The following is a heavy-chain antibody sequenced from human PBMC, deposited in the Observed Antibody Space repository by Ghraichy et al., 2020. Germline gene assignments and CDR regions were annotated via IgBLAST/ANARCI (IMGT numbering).Heavy chain of an antibody. Sequence: GGSRLSCAASGFTFSSYAMSWVRQAPGKGLEWVSAISGTGGSTYYADSVKGRFTISRDNSKNTLYLQMNSLRAEDTAVYYCATRPYYDILTGYGGLDFWGQGTLVTVSS. V-gene: IGHV3-23*01. CDR3: ATRPYYDILTGYGGLDF. CDR2: ISGTGGST. J-gene: IGHJ4*02. D-gene: IGHD3-9*01. CDR1: GFTFSSYA.